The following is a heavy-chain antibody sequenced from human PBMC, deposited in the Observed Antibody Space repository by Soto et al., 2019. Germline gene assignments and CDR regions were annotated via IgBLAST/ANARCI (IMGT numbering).Heavy chain of an antibody. J-gene: IGHJ4*02. D-gene: IGHD2-8*02. V-gene: IGHV3-48*02. CDR3: ARDLRDSTILVPTTDY. CDR1: GGFSFSSYS. CDR2: ISASAYYV. Sequence: EVQLVESGGGLVQPGGSLRLSCAASGGFSFSSYSMNWVRQSPGKGLEWIAYISASAYYVYYADSVKGRFTISRDNAANSLYLQMSSLRDEDTAVYYCARDLRDSTILVPTTDYWGQGTLVTVSS.